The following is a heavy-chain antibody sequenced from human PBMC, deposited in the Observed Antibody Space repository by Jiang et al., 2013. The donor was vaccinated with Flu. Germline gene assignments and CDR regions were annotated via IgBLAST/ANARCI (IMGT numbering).Heavy chain of an antibody. V-gene: IGHV4-30-4*07. D-gene: IGHD4-23*01. J-gene: IGHJ4*02. CDR3: GRGTARDYGGASL. CDR1: GGAITNDGYP. Sequence: SLTCAVSGGAITNDGYPWSWIRQPPGKGLEWIGYIYSSGRTVYSPSLKSRVTISVDTSKTQFSLNLTSVTAADTAVYFCGRGTARDYGGASLWGQGTLVTVSS. CDR2: IYSSGRT.